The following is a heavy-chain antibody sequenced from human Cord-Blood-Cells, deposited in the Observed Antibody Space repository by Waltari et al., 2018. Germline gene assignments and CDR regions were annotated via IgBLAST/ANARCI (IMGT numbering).Heavy chain of an antibody. CDR2: INHSIST. D-gene: IGHD6-13*01. CDR3: ASQDVAAAGPYYYYYYGMDV. CDR1: GGSFSGYY. V-gene: IGHV4-34*01. J-gene: IGHJ6*02. Sequence: QVQLQQWGAGLLKPSETLSLTCAVYGGSFSGYYWSWIRQPPGKGLEWFGEINHSISTNYNPSLKSRVTISVDASKNQFSLKLSSVTAADTAVYYCASQDVAAAGPYYYYYYGMDVWGQGTTVTVSS.